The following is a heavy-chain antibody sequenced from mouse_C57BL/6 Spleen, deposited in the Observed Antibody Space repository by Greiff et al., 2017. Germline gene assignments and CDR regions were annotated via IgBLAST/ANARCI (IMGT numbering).Heavy chain of an antibody. CDR1: GYAFSSSW. Sequence: VQLQQSGPELVKPGASVKISCKASGYAFSSSWMNWVKQRPGKGLEWIGRIYPGDGDTNYNGKFKGKATLTADKSSSTAYMQLSSLTSEDSAVYFGARSGYYGSSYVGAMDYWGQGTSVTVSS. CDR2: IYPGDGDT. CDR3: ARSGYYGSSYVGAMDY. J-gene: IGHJ4*01. V-gene: IGHV1-82*01. D-gene: IGHD1-1*01.